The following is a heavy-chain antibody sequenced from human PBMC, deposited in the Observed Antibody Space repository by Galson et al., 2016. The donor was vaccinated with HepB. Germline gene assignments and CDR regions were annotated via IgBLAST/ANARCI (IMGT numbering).Heavy chain of an antibody. CDR2: ISVRSTYT. J-gene: IGHJ6*02. D-gene: IGHD2-21*02. CDR1: GLTFSDYY. CDR3: ARDQATCGGDCYSGRNYYYGLDV. V-gene: IGHV3-11*06. Sequence: SLRLSCAASGLTFSDYYMTWIRQAPGKGLEWVAYISVRSTYTKYAGSVKGRFTISRDSAKNSLFLQMNSLRAEDTAVYYCARDQATCGGDCYSGRNYYYGLDVWGQGTTV.